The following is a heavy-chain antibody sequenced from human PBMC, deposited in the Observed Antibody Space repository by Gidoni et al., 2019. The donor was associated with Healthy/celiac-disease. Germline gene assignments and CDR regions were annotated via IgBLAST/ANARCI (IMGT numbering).Heavy chain of an antibody. V-gene: IGHV3-21*01. CDR3: ARESYDFYQYFDY. CDR2: ISSSGSTI. Sequence: EVQLVESGGCMVKPGGSLGPSGAASGSAFSSYSMNWVRQAPGKGLEWVSSISSSGSTIYYADSVKGRFTISRDNAKNSLYLQMNSLRAEDTAVYYCARESYDFYQYFDYWGQGTLVTVSS. J-gene: IGHJ4*02. D-gene: IGHD3-3*01. CDR1: GSAFSSYS.